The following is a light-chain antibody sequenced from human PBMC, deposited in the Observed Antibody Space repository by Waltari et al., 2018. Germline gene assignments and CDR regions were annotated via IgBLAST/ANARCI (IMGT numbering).Light chain of an antibody. J-gene: IGKJ5*01. CDR3: QQSYSTPIT. CDR1: QGIHID. Sequence: TCRASQGIHIDLNWYQYKPGKAPKLLFCAASTLQSGVPSRFSGRGSGTDFTLTIRRLQPEDFATFYCQQSYSTPITFGQGTRLDMK. CDR2: AAS. V-gene: IGKV1-39*01.